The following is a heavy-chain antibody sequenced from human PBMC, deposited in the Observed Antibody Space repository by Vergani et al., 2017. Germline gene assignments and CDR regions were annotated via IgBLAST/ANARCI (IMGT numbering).Heavy chain of an antibody. CDR3: ARTLYDNRGYYLDY. CDR1: GISLTTYGMR. J-gene: IGHJ4*02. Sequence: QVNFKESGPALVKPTQTLTLTCTFSGISLTTYGMRVSWIRQPPGKALEWLARIVWYDDTYYMTSLRTRLTISKDTFKNQLSLTMTNMEPVDTATYYCARTLYDNRGYYLDYWGQGTLVTVSS. D-gene: IGHD3-22*01. CDR2: IVWYDDT. V-gene: IGHV2-70*04.